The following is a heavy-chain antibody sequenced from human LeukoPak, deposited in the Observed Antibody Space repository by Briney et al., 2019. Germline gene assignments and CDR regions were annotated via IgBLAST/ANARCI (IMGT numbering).Heavy chain of an antibody. Sequence: GGSLILSCAASGFTFSSYGMHWVRQAPGKGLEWVAFIRYDGSNKYYADSVKGRFTISRDNSKNTLYLQMNGLRAEDTAVYYCANDRLTEDILTGYYYWGQGTLVTVSS. CDR1: GFTFSSYG. V-gene: IGHV3-30*02. CDR3: ANDRLTEDILTGYYY. CDR2: IRYDGSNK. J-gene: IGHJ4*02. D-gene: IGHD3-9*01.